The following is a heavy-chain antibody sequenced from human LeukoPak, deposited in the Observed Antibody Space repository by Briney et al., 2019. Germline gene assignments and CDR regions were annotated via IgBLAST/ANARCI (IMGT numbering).Heavy chain of an antibody. CDR3: ARAKFQLVGAFDY. CDR1: GYSISSGYY. CDR2: IYHSGST. D-gene: IGHD6-6*01. J-gene: IGHJ4*02. V-gene: IGHV4-38-2*02. Sequence: SETLSLTCTVSGYSISSGYYWGWLRQPPGKGLEWIGSIYHSGSTYYNPSLKSRVTISVDTSKNQFSLKLSSVTAADTAVYYCARAKFQLVGAFDYWGQGTLVTVSS.